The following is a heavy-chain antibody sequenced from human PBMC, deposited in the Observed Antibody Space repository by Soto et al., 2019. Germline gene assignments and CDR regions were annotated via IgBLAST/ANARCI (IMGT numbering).Heavy chain of an antibody. V-gene: IGHV4-59*01. CDR3: ARVPSGGMDV. J-gene: IGHJ6*02. CDR2: IYYSGST. CDR1: GGSISSYY. Sequence: PSETLSLTCTVSGGSISSYYWSWVRQPPGKGLERIGYIYYSGSTNYNPSLKSRVTISVDTSKNQFSLKLSSVTAADTAVYYCARVPSGGMDVWGQGTTVTVSS. D-gene: IGHD3-10*01.